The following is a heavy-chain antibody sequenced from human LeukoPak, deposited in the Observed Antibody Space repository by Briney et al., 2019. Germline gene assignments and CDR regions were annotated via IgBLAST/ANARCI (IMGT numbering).Heavy chain of an antibody. V-gene: IGHV4-30-2*01. CDR2: IYQSGST. D-gene: IGHD1-26*01. CDR3: AREGDGGSYLY. Sequence: SQTLSLTCAVSGASINSGAYSWSWMRQPPGMGLEWIGYIYQSGSTYYNPSLMSRVTMSVDKSQNQFSLKLSSVTAADTAVYYCAREGDGGSYLYWGQGTLVTVSS. J-gene: IGHJ4*02. CDR1: GASINSGAYS.